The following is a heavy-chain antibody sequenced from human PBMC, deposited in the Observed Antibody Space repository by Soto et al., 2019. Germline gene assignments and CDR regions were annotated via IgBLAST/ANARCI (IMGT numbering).Heavy chain of an antibody. CDR2: IRSKANSYAT. CDR1: GFTFSGSA. Sequence: EVQLVESGGGLVQPGGSLKLSCAASGFTFSGSAMHWVRQASGKGLEWVGRIRSKANSYATAYAASVKGRFTISRDDSKNTAYLQMNSLKTEDTAVYYCTRRGYSGYDWSYYYYGMDVWGQGTTVTVSS. V-gene: IGHV3-73*01. J-gene: IGHJ6*02. D-gene: IGHD5-12*01. CDR3: TRRGYSGYDWSYYYYGMDV.